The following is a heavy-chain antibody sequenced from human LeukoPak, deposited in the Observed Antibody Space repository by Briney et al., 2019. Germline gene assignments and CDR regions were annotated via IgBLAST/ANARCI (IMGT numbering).Heavy chain of an antibody. Sequence: GGSLRLSCAASGFTFSSYVMTWVRQAPGRGLEWVSAISGRGVNTYYSDSVKGRFTISRDNSKNTLYLQMNGLRAEDTAVYYCASRNYYFDYWGQGTLDTASS. V-gene: IGHV3-23*01. CDR1: GFTFSSYV. CDR2: ISGRGVNT. J-gene: IGHJ4*02. D-gene: IGHD4-11*01. CDR3: ASRNYYFDY.